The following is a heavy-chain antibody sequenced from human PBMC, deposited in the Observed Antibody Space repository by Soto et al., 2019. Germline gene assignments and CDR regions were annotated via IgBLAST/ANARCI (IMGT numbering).Heavy chain of an antibody. Sequence: QVQVVESGGGVVQPGRSLRLSCAASGFTFSSYAMHWVRQAPGKGLEWVALISYDGSNKYYADSVKGRVAISRDNSKNTLYRQTNSPRAEDTAVYYCARMGLLHGMDVWGQGTRVTVSS. V-gene: IGHV3-30*09. D-gene: IGHD2-15*01. CDR2: ISYDGSNK. J-gene: IGHJ6*02. CDR3: ARMGLLHGMDV. CDR1: GFTFSSYA.